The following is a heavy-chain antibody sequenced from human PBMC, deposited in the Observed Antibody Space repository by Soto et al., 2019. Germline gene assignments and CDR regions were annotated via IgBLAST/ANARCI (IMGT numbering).Heavy chain of an antibody. CDR2: INPRGDVA. CDR3: ARDISAFDTAWWLDP. D-gene: IGHD3-3*02. Sequence: ASVKVSCKASGFAFTSHWMHWVRQAPGQGLEWMGVINPRGDVAIYAQRIEGRVTMTRDTSTSTVYLELRSLRFDDTAIYYCARDISAFDTAWWLDPWG. V-gene: IGHV1-46*01. CDR1: GFAFTSHW. J-gene: IGHJ5*02.